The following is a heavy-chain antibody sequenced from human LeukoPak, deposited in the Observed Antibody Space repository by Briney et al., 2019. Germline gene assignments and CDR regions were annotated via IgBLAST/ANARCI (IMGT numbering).Heavy chain of an antibody. J-gene: IGHJ5*02. CDR3: ARVPRIFEDWFDP. V-gene: IGHV1-2*02. CDR2: INPNSGGT. D-gene: IGHD3-3*01. Sequence: ASVKVSCKASGCTFTGYYMHWVRQAPGQGLEWMGWINPNSGGTNYAQKFQGRVTMTRDTSISTAYMELSRLRSDDTAVCYCARVPRIFEDWFDPWGQGTLVTVSS. CDR1: GCTFTGYY.